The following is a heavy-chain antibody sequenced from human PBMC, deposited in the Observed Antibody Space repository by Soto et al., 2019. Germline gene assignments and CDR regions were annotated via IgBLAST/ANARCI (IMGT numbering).Heavy chain of an antibody. CDR2: IYWDDDK. CDR1: GFSLNTGGVG. D-gene: IGHD6-19*01. V-gene: IGHV2-5*02. CDR3: ARRRGGFGGGWTTPYFDY. J-gene: IGHJ4*02. Sequence: QITLKESGPTLVKPTQTLTLTCSFSGFSLNTGGVGVGWIRQPPGKALEWLAVIYWDDDKSWSPSLRDRLTITRDASEDQVVLTVTNMVPVDTATYYCARRRGGFGGGWTTPYFDYWGQGTLVTVSS.